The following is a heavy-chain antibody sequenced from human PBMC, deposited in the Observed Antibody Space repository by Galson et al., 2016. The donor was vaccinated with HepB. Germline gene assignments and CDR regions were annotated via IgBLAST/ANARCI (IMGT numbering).Heavy chain of an antibody. D-gene: IGHD6-19*01. CDR2: ISWNSGSI. J-gene: IGHJ6*02. V-gene: IGHV3-9*01. CDR1: GFIFKDYA. CDR3: ARRLDTQRRIAGWGWGMDV. Sequence: SLRLSCAASGFIFKDYAMHWVRQAPGKGLEWVSSISWNSGSIGYADSVKGQFTISRDNGKNSLYLQMSSLRVEDAGVYYCARRLDTQRRIAGWGWGMDVWGQGTTVTVS.